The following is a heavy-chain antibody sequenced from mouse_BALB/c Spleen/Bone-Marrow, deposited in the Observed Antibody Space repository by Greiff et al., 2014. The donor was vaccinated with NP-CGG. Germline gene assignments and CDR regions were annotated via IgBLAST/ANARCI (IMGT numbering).Heavy chain of an antibody. CDR1: GFTFRYYA. CDR2: ISSGGSYT. J-gene: IGHJ4*01. Sequence: EVQLQQSGGGLVKPGGSLKLSCAASGFTFRYYAMSWVRQSPEKRLEWVGEISSGGSYTYYADTVTGRFTVSRDNAKNTLYLEMSSLRAEDTARCYCARDRGDYWGQGTSVTVSS. V-gene: IGHV5-9-4*01. D-gene: IGHD3-1*01. CDR3: ARDRGDY.